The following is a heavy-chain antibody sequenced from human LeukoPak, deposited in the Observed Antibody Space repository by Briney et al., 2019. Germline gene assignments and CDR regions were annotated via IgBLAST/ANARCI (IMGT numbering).Heavy chain of an antibody. Sequence: ASVKLSCKAFGYTFTSNYMHWVRHAPGQGPEWMGVISPSGGSTTYAQKFQGRVTLTRDMSTSTDYLKLSSLRSEHTAVYYCARDNSVRDEAWWFNPWGQGTLVTVSS. V-gene: IGHV1-46*01. D-gene: IGHD5-24*01. CDR3: ARDNSVRDEAWWFNP. CDR1: GYTFTSNY. J-gene: IGHJ5*02. CDR2: ISPSGGST.